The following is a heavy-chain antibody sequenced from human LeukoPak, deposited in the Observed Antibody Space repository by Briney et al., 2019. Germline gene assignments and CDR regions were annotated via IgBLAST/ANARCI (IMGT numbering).Heavy chain of an antibody. Sequence: ASVKVSCTVSGYTFTSYGISWERHAPGQGLEWVGWISAYNGNTNYAQKLQGRVTMTTDTSTSTAYMELRSLRSDDTAVYYCARDLRLLRYFDWLLDNFDYWGQGTLVTVSS. CDR1: GYTFTSYG. CDR3: ARDLRLLRYFDWLLDNFDY. D-gene: IGHD3-9*01. J-gene: IGHJ4*02. V-gene: IGHV1-18*04. CDR2: ISAYNGNT.